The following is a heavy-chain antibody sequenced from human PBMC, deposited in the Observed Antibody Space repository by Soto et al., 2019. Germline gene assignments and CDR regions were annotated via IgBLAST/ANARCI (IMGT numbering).Heavy chain of an antibody. Sequence: QVQLQESGPGLVKPSETLSLTCTVSGGSISSYYWSWIRQPPGKGLGWIGYIYYRGSTHYTPSLKXRXTXXVDTSKNQFSLKLSSVSAADTAMYYCARFNWDFDLWGRGTLVTVSS. CDR3: ARFNWDFDL. V-gene: IGHV4-59*01. CDR1: GGSISSYY. CDR2: IYYRGST. J-gene: IGHJ2*01.